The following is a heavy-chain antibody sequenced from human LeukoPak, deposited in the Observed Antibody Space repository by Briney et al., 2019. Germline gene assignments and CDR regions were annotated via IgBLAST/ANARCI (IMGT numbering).Heavy chain of an antibody. CDR3: ARQDGYNSLNFDY. Sequence: SETLSLTCTLSGGSISSSSYYWGWIRQPPGKRLEWIGSIYYSGSTYYNPSLKSRVTISVDTSKNQFSLKLSSVTAADTAVYYCARQDGYNSLNFDYWGQGTLVTVSS. CDR2: IYYSGST. J-gene: IGHJ4*02. D-gene: IGHD5-24*01. CDR1: GGSISSSSYY. V-gene: IGHV4-39*01.